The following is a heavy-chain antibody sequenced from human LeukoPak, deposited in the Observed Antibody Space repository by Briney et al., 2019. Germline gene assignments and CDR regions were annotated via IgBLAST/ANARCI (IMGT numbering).Heavy chain of an antibody. J-gene: IGHJ4*02. CDR2: INHSGST. Sequence: SETLSLTCTVSGDSITRSSDYWGWIRQPPGKGLEWIGEINHSGSTNYNPSLKSRVTISVDTSKNQFSLKLSSVTAADTAVYYCARGRSRSPFYYWGQGTLVTVSS. CDR1: GDSITRSSDY. CDR3: ARGRSRSPFYY. V-gene: IGHV4-39*07.